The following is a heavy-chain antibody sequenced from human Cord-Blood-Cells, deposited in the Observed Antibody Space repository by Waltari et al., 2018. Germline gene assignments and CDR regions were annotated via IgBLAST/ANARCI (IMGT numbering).Heavy chain of an antibody. CDR2: IYHSGST. J-gene: IGHJ6*02. CDR1: GYSISSGYY. D-gene: IGHD6-6*01. Sequence: QVQLQESGPGLVKPSETLSLTCAVSGYSISSGYYWGWIRQPPGKGLEWIGSIYHSGSTYSHPSLRRRVTISVDTSKNQFSLKLSSVTAADTAVYNCARDGKVYSSSYYYYYYGMDVWGQGTTVTVSS. V-gene: IGHV4-38-2*02. CDR3: ARDGKVYSSSYYYYYYGMDV.